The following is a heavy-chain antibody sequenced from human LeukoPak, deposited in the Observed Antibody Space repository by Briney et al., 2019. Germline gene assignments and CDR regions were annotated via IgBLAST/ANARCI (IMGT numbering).Heavy chain of an antibody. Sequence: GGSLRLSCAASGFTFSTYSMNWVRQAPGKGLEWVSSISSSSSYIYYADLVKGRFTISRDNAKNSLYLQMNSLRAEDTAVYYRARDKYSSGNWFDPWGQGTLVTVSS. D-gene: IGHD6-19*01. CDR1: GFTFSTYS. CDR2: ISSSSSYI. CDR3: ARDKYSSGNWFDP. V-gene: IGHV3-21*01. J-gene: IGHJ5*02.